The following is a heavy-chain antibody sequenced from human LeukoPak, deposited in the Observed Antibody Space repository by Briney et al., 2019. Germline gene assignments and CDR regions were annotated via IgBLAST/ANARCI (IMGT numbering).Heavy chain of an antibody. D-gene: IGHD1-7*01. J-gene: IGHJ4*02. CDR1: GFTFSNYA. CDR3: ARTKGIGAPPQYFFDY. Sequence: GGSLRLSCAASGFTFSNYAMSWVRQAPGKGPEWVSGISGSGGSTFFADSVKGRFTISRDNSKNTLFLQMNSLRAEDTAVYYCARTKGIGAPPQYFFDYWGRGTLVTVSS. CDR2: ISGSGGST. V-gene: IGHV3-23*01.